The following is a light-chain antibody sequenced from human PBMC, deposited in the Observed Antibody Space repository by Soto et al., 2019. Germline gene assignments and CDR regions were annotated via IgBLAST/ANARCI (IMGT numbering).Light chain of an antibody. CDR1: QSVSSY. V-gene: IGKV3-11*01. J-gene: IGKJ5*01. Sequence: EIVLTQSPATLSLSPGERATLSCRASQSVSSYLAWYQQKPGQAPRLLIYDASNRATGIPARFSGRGSGTHFTLTISILEPEDFAVYYCQQRSNWPITFGQGTRLEIK. CDR3: QQRSNWPIT. CDR2: DAS.